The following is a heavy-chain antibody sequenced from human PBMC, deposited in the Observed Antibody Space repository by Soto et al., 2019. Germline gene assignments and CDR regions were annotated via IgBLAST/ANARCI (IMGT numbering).Heavy chain of an antibody. CDR1: RLTFSTYD. D-gene: IGHD3-16*01. Sequence: PGGSLRLSCAASRLTFSTYDMHWVRQAPGKGLEWVALIWSDASREFYADSVKGRFSISRDNSKYTLFLQMNGLRVEDTAVYYCAGEPRGGAYDMDVWGQGXTVTVYS. CDR3: AGEPRGGAYDMDV. CDR2: IWSDASRE. J-gene: IGHJ6*02. V-gene: IGHV3-33*01.